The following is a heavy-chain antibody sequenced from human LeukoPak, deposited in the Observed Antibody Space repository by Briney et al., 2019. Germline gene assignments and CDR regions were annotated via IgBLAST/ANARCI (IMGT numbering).Heavy chain of an antibody. D-gene: IGHD3-22*01. CDR1: GFTFDDHG. Sequence: GGSLRLSCAASGFTFDDHGMSWVRQAPGKGLEGVSGIKWDGGRTVYADSVKGRFTISRDNAKNSVYLQMNSLRAEDTALYYCARSNYYDSRSWGFDIWGQGTMVTVSS. J-gene: IGHJ3*02. CDR2: IKWDGGRT. V-gene: IGHV3-20*04. CDR3: ARSNYYDSRSWGFDI.